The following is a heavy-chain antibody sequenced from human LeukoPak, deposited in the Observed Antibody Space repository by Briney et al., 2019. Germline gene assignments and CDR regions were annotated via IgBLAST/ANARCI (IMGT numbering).Heavy chain of an antibody. CDR2: IHYSGST. Sequence: RASETLSLTCTVSGGSISSYYWSWIWQPPGKGLEWIGYIHYSGSTNYNPSLKSRVTISVDTSKNQFSPKLSSVTAADAAVYYCARLGEGVAGTRDHWGQGTLVTVSS. V-gene: IGHV4-59*08. J-gene: IGHJ4*02. CDR3: ARLGEGVAGTRDH. D-gene: IGHD6-19*01. CDR1: GGSISSYY.